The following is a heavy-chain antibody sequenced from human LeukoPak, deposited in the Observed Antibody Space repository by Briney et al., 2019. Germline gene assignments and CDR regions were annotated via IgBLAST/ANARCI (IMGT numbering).Heavy chain of an antibody. CDR3: AKGVSDCSSTSCHYNWFDP. V-gene: IGHV3-23*01. J-gene: IGHJ5*02. Sequence: GGSLGLSCAASGFTFSSYAMSWVRQAPGKGLEWVSAISGSGGSTYYADSVKGRFTISRDNSKNTLYLQMNSLRAEDTAVYYCAKGVSDCSSTSCHYNWFDPWGQGTLVTVSS. D-gene: IGHD2-2*01. CDR2: ISGSGGST. CDR1: GFTFSSYA.